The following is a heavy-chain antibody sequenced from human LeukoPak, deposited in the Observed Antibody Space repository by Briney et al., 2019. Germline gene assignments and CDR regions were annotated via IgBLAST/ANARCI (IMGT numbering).Heavy chain of an antibody. Sequence: SQTLSLTCTVSGGSISSGDYYWSWIRQPPGKGLEWNGYIYYSGSTYYNPSLKSRVTISVDTSKNQFSLKLSSVTAADTAVYYCARDDYGYWYFDLWGRGTLVTVSS. CDR2: IYYSGST. V-gene: IGHV4-30-4*08. D-gene: IGHD4-17*01. CDR3: ARDDYGYWYFDL. J-gene: IGHJ2*01. CDR1: GGSISSGDYY.